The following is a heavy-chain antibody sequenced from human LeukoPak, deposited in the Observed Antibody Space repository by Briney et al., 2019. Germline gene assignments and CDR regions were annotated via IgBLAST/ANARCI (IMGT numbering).Heavy chain of an antibody. V-gene: IGHV4-59*01. Sequence: SETLSLTCTVSGGSISSYYWSWIRQPPGKGLEWIGYIYYSGSTNYNPSLQTRVTMSIDTSKNEFSLTLASVTTADTAVYYCVRGHSILGVEARFDPWGQGALVTVSS. CDR3: VRGHSILGVEARFDP. D-gene: IGHD3-3*01. CDR1: GGSISSYY. CDR2: IYYSGST. J-gene: IGHJ5*02.